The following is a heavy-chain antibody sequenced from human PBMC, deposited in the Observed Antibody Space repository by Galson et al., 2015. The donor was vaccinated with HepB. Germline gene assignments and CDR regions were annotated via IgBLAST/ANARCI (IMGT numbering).Heavy chain of an antibody. Sequence: CAISGDSVSSYSAAWHWIRQSPSRGLEWLGRTYYRSTWYNDYAVSVKSRMTIYSDTSKNQFSLQVNSVTPEDAAIYYCTRRHRGDEGFGIWGPGTMVIVSS. V-gene: IGHV6-1*01. J-gene: IGHJ3*02. CDR2: TYYRSTWYN. CDR1: GDSVSSYSAA. CDR3: TRRHRGDEGFGI. D-gene: IGHD3-16*01.